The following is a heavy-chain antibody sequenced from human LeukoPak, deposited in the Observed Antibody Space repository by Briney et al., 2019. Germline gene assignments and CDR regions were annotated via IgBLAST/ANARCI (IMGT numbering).Heavy chain of an antibody. CDR1: GGSISSYY. J-gene: IGHJ3*02. D-gene: IGHD4-17*01. CDR3: ARTTYGAKGYDAFDI. V-gene: IGHV4-4*09. Sequence: PSETLSLTCTVSGGSISSYYWSRIRQPPGKGLEWIGYIYTSGSTNYNPSLKSRVTISVDTSKNQFSLKLSSVTAADTAVYYCARTTYGAKGYDAFDIWGQGTMVTVSS. CDR2: IYTSGST.